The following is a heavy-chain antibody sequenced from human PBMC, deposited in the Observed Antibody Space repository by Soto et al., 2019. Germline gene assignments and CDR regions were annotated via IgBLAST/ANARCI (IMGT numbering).Heavy chain of an antibody. J-gene: IGHJ6*02. CDR3: ARGRYGIAAAGKGGRYYGMDV. CDR2: MNPNSGNT. V-gene: IGHV1-8*01. D-gene: IGHD6-13*01. CDR1: GYTFTSYD. Sequence: QVQLVQSGAEVKKPGASVKVSCKASGYTFTSYDINWVRQATGQGLEWMGWMNPNSGNTGYAQKFQGRVTMTRNTSISTAYMELSSLRSEDTAVYYCARGRYGIAAAGKGGRYYGMDVWGQGTTVTGSS.